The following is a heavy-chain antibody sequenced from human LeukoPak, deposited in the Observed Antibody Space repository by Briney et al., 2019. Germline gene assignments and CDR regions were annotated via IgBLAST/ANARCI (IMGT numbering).Heavy chain of an antibody. Sequence: SARLSCKASGGTFSSYAISWVRQAPGQGLEWMGGIIPIFGTANYAQKFQGRVTITADESTSTAYMELSSLRSEDTAVYYCARDLGSSWTIDIWGQGTLVTVSS. D-gene: IGHD6-13*01. V-gene: IGHV1-69*01. CDR1: GGTFSSYA. CDR3: ARDLGSSWTIDI. CDR2: IIPIFGTA. J-gene: IGHJ3*02.